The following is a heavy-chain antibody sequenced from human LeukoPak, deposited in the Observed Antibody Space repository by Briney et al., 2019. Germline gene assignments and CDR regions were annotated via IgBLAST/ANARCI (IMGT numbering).Heavy chain of an antibody. CDR3: AKGDSNYPYYYMDV. D-gene: IGHD4-11*01. CDR2: ISWNSGSI. V-gene: IGHV3-9*03. Sequence: GGSLRLSCAASGFTFDDYAMHWVRQAPGKGLEWVSGISWNSGSIGYADSVKGRFTISRDNAKNSLYLQMNSLRAEDMALYYCAKGDSNYPYYYMDVWGKGTTVTVSS. J-gene: IGHJ6*03. CDR1: GFTFDDYA.